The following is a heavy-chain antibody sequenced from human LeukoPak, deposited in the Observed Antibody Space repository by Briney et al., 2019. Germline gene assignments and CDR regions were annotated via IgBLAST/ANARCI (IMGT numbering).Heavy chain of an antibody. J-gene: IGHJ5*02. CDR3: ARGLGYCSSTSCSPTNWFHP. Sequence: SETLSLTCTVSGGSISSYYWSWIWQPAGKGLEWIGRIYTSGSTNYNPSLKSRVTMSVDTSKNQFSLKLSSVTAADTAVYYCARGLGYCSSTSCSPTNWFHPWGQGTLVTVSS. CDR1: GGSISSYY. CDR2: IYTSGST. D-gene: IGHD2-2*01. V-gene: IGHV4-4*07.